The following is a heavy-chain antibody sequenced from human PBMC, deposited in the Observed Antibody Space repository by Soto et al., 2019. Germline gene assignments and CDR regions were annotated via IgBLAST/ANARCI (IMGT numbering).Heavy chain of an antibody. CDR3: ARKWYTSGPIDY. D-gene: IGHD6-19*01. Sequence: GGSLRLSCAASGFTFSSYAMHWVRQAPGKGLEWVAVISYDGSNKYYADSVKGRFTISRDNAKNSLYLQMNSLRAEDTAVYYCARKWYTSGPIDYWGQGTLVTVSS. V-gene: IGHV3-30-3*01. J-gene: IGHJ4*02. CDR2: ISYDGSNK. CDR1: GFTFSSYA.